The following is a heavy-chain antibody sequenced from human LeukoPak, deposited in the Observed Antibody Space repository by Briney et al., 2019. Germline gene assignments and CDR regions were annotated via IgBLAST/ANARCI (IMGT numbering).Heavy chain of an antibody. CDR3: ARDYSSGGSFDY. J-gene: IGHJ4*02. D-gene: IGHD2-15*01. CDR1: GGSISSYY. V-gene: IGHV4-59*01. CDR2: IYYSGST. Sequence: SETLSLTCTVSGGSISSYYWSWIRQPPGKGLEWIGYIYYSGSTNYNPSLKSRVTISVDTSKNQFSLKLSSVTAADTAAYYCARDYSSGGSFDYWGQGTLVTVSS.